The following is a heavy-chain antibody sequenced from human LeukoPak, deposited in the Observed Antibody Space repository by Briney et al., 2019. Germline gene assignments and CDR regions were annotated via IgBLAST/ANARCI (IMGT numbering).Heavy chain of an antibody. D-gene: IGHD5-18*01. J-gene: IGHJ4*02. CDR3: AKDGGVDTPMGPAVYFDY. V-gene: IGHV3-30*04. Sequence: GGSLRLSCAASGFTFSSYAMHWVRQAPGKGLEWVAVISDDGSNKHYADSVKGRFTISRDNSKNTLYLQMNSLRAEDTAVYYCAKDGGVDTPMGPAVYFDYWGQGTLVTVSS. CDR1: GFTFSSYA. CDR2: ISDDGSNK.